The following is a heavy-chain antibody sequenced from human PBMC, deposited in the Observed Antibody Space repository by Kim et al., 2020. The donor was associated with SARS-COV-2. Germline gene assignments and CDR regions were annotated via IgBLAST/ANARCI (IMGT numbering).Heavy chain of an antibody. CDR3: ARDWYGALDY. CDR2: GST. J-gene: IGHJ4*02. V-gene: IGHV4-31*02. D-gene: IGHD3-10*01. Sequence: GSTYYNPSLKSRVTISVDTSKNQFSLKLSSVTAADTAVYYCARDWYGALDYWGQGTLVTVSS.